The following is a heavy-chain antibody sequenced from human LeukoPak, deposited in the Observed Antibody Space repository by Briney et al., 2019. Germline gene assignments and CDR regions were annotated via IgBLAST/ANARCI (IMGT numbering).Heavy chain of an antibody. Sequence: GRSLRLSCAASGFTFSSYDMHWVRQATGKGLEWVSAIGTAGDTYYPGSVKGRFTISRENAKNSLYLQMNSLRAEDTAVYYCAELGITMIGGVWGKGTTVTISS. CDR1: GFTFSSYD. V-gene: IGHV3-13*01. J-gene: IGHJ6*04. CDR2: IGTAGDT. CDR3: AELGITMIGGV. D-gene: IGHD3-10*02.